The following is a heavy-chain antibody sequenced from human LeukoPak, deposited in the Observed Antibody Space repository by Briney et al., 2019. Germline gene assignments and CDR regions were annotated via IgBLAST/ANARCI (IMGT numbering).Heavy chain of an antibody. CDR2: IYCSGST. Sequence: PSETLSLTCTVSGGSISSGVYYWSWMRQHPGKGLEWIGYIYCSGSTYYNPPPKCRVTISVDPSKNQFSLKLSSVTAADTALYYWARVTGYYGSDKAIPPRGTFAGWGQGTLVTV. J-gene: IGHJ4*02. D-gene: IGHD3-10*01. CDR3: ARVTGYYGSDKAIPPRGTFAG. CDR1: GGSISSGVYY. V-gene: IGHV4-31*03.